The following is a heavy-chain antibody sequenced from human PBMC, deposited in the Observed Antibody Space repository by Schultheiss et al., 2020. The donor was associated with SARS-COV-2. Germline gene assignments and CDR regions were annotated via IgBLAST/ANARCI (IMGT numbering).Heavy chain of an antibody. CDR2: IKSKTDGGTT. J-gene: IGHJ6*02. Sequence: GGSLRLSCAASGFTFSNAWMSWVRQAPGKGLEWVGRIKSKTDGGTTDYAAPVKGRFTISRDDSKNTLYLQMNSLKTEDTAVYYCTTGSVDTAMVGDHYYYYGMDVWGQGTTVTVSS. CDR3: TTGSVDTAMVGDHYYYYGMDV. D-gene: IGHD5-18*01. V-gene: IGHV3-15*01. CDR1: GFTFSNAW.